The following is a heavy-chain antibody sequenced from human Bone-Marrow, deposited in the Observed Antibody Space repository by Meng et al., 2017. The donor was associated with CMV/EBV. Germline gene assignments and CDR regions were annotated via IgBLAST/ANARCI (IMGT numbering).Heavy chain of an antibody. CDR2: IYYSGST. V-gene: IGHV4-59*12. J-gene: IGHJ4*02. Sequence: SETLSLTCAVYGGSFSGYYWSWIRQPPGKGLEWIGYIYYSGSTNYNPSLKSRVTISVDTSKNQFSLKLSSVAAADTAVYYCARVYCSSTSCYSAYWGQGTLVTVSS. CDR1: GGSFSGYY. D-gene: IGHD2-2*02. CDR3: ARVYCSSTSCYSAY.